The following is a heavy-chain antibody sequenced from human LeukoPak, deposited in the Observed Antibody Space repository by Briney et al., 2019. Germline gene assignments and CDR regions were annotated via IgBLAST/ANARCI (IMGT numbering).Heavy chain of an antibody. J-gene: IGHJ6*02. V-gene: IGHV1-2*02. CDR2: INPNSGGT. CDR3: ARVRIGQQLDKYYYYAMDV. D-gene: IGHD6-13*01. CDR1: GYTFTDYY. Sequence: ASVKVSCKASGYTFTDYYMHWVRQAPGQGLDWMGWINPNSGGTNYAQKFQGRVTMTTDMSISIAYMEVSRLRSDDTAVYYCARVRIGQQLDKYYYYAMDVWGQGTTVTVSS.